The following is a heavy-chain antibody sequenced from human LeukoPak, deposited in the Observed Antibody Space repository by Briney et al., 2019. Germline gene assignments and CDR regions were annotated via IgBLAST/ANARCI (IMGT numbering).Heavy chain of an antibody. CDR3: AREGRDYGDEHAFDI. V-gene: IGHV1-18*01. J-gene: IGHJ3*02. CDR2: ISAYNGNT. CDR1: GYTFTSYG. Sequence: ASVKVSCKASGYTFTSYGISWVRQAPGQGLEWMGWISAYNGNTNYAQKLQGRVTMTTDTSTSTAYMELRSLRSDDTAVFYCAREGRDYGDEHAFDIWGQGTMVAVSS. D-gene: IGHD4-17*01.